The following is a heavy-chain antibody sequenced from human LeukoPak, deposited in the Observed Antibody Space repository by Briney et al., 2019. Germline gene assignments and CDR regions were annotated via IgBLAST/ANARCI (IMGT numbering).Heavy chain of an antibody. Sequence: ASVKVSCKASGYMFSINDMHWVRQAPGQGLEWMGIINPSDGRTTYAQKFQGRLTLTRDMSTSTGYMELSSLRSEDTAVYYCARSIAVAGIGAFDIWGQGTMVTVSS. CDR1: GYMFSIND. CDR3: ARSIAVAGIGAFDI. J-gene: IGHJ3*02. D-gene: IGHD6-19*01. V-gene: IGHV1-46*01. CDR2: INPSDGRT.